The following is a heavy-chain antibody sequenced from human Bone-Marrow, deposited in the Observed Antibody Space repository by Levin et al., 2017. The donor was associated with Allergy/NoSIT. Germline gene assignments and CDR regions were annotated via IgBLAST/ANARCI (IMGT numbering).Heavy chain of an antibody. CDR1: GFTFSSYG. Sequence: GGSLRLSCAASGFTFSSYGMHWVRQAPGKGLEWVAVIWYDGSNKYYADSVKGRFTISRDNSKNTLYLQMNSLRAEDTAVYYCARADDPFQNGLDYWGQGTLVTVSS. V-gene: IGHV3-33*01. J-gene: IGHJ4*02. D-gene: IGHD2-8*01. CDR3: ARADDPFQNGLDY. CDR2: IWYDGSNK.